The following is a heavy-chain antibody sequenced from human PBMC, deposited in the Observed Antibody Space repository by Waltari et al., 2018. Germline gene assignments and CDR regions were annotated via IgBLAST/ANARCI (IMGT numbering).Heavy chain of an antibody. CDR2: ISYDGSQK. Sequence: QVQLVESGGGVVQPGRSLRLSCAASGFTFTNYGMHWVRQAPGKGVEGVAVISYDGSQKHYADSLKGRFTISRDNSKKTLYLEMNSLRTEDTAVYYCAKCGGLLWFKESRYMDVWGKGTTVTVSS. J-gene: IGHJ6*03. CDR1: GFTFTNYG. D-gene: IGHD3-10*01. V-gene: IGHV3-30*18. CDR3: AKCGGLLWFKESRYMDV.